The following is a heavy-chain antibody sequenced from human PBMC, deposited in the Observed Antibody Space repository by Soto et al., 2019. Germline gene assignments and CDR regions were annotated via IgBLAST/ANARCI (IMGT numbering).Heavy chain of an antibody. D-gene: IGHD6-19*01. J-gene: IGHJ2*01. V-gene: IGHV3-30-3*01. CDR3: ARESYSSGWYTFWYFDL. Sequence: QVQLVESGGGVVQPGRSLRLSCAASGFTFSSYAMHWVRQAPGKGLEWVAVISYDGSNKYYADSVKGRFNISRDNSKNTLYLEMNSLRAEDTAVYYCARESYSSGWYTFWYFDLWGRGTLVTVSS. CDR2: ISYDGSNK. CDR1: GFTFSSYA.